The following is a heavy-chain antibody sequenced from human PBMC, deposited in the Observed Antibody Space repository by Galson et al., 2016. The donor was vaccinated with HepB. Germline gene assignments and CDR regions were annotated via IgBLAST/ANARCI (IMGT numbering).Heavy chain of an antibody. D-gene: IGHD2/OR15-2a*01. CDR1: GASISSGSHY. CDR3: ARDQRIGDGYDI. Sequence: TLSLTCSVSGASISSGSHYWTWIRQHPGKGLEWIGCISYSXNAYYNPSRKSRLTISLDTSKNQFSLKLTSVTAADTAVYYCARDQRIGDGYDIWGQGTMVTVSS. V-gene: IGHV4-31*03. CDR2: ISYSXNA. J-gene: IGHJ3*02.